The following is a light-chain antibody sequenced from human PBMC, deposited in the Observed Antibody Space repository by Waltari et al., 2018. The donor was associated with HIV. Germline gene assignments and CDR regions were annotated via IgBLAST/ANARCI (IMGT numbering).Light chain of an antibody. J-gene: IGLJ2*01. V-gene: IGLV3-1*01. Sequence: SYELTHPPSVSVSPGQTASITPPGDKWGDKYACWYQQKPGQSPVLVIYQDSKRPSGFPERVSGSNSGTTATLTRSGTQTVDEADYYCQAWDSSTVVFGGGTKLTVL. CDR2: QDS. CDR3: QAWDSSTVV. CDR1: KWGDKY.